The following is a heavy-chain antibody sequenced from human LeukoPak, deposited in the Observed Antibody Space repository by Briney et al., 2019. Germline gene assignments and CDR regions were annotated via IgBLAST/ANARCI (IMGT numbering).Heavy chain of an antibody. V-gene: IGHV3-23*01. D-gene: IGHD4-17*01. CDR3: TKRITATTPFDS. J-gene: IGHJ4*02. CDR1: GFTFSTYG. CDR2: ITGSGDFA. Sequence: PGGSLRLSCAASGFTFSTYGISWVRQAPGKGLEWVSAITGSGDFAKYADSVRGRFTTSRDNSKNTVYLQMNSLTVEDTALYYCTKRITATTPFDSWGQGTLVIVSS.